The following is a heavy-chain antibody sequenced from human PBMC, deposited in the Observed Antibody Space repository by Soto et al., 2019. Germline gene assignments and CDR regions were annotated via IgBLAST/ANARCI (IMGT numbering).Heavy chain of an antibody. CDR3: ASATSIAVAGKES. CDR1: GDTITNYG. Sequence: QVQLVQSGGEVRKPGASVKVSCKASGDTITNYGISWVRQAPGQGLEWMGWISFYNGNTKYAQNLQGRVTLTTDTSTSTAYMELRSLRSDDTAVYYCASATSIAVAGKESWGQGTLDTVSS. D-gene: IGHD6-19*01. CDR2: ISFYNGNT. J-gene: IGHJ4*02. V-gene: IGHV1-18*01.